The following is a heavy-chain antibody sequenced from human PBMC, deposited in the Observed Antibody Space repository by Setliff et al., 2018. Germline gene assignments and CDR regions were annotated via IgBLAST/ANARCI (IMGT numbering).Heavy chain of an antibody. J-gene: IGHJ3*02. D-gene: IGHD3-16*01. V-gene: IGHV3-30*02. CDR3: ARGRDYGFDI. CDR2: MQTDGITK. CDR1: GITLSYSA. Sequence: GGSLRLSCEVSGITLSYSAMDWIRQTPGKGLEWVAFMQTDGITKNYADSVKGRFTMSRDISKNMVSLQMNSLRLEDTAIYYGARGRDYGFDIWGQGTMVTVS.